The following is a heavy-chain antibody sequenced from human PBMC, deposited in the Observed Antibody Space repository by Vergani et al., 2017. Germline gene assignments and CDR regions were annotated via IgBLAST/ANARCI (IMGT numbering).Heavy chain of an antibody. CDR3: ARSGITMVRGKPFDY. V-gene: IGHV1-69*13. J-gene: IGHJ4*02. D-gene: IGHD3-10*01. CDR2: IIPSFGTA. CDR1: GGTFSSYA. Sequence: QVQLVQSGAEVKKPGSSVKVSCKASGGTFSSYAISWVRQAPGQGLEWMGRIIPSFGTANYAQKFQGRVTITADESTSTAYMEMSSLRSEDTAVYYCARSGITMVRGKPFDYWGQGTLVTVSS.